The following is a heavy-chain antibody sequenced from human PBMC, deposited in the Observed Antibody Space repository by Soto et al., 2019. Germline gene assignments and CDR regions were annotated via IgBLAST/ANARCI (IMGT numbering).Heavy chain of an antibody. J-gene: IGHJ6*02. CDR3: ARVGSSWYYGMDV. D-gene: IGHD6-13*01. CDR2: IYPGDSDT. Sequence: PVESLKISCKGSGYRFTSYWIGWVRQMPGKGLEWMGIIYPGDSDTRYSPSFQGQVTISADKSISTAYLQWSSLKASDTAMYYCARVGSSWYYGMDVWGQGTTVTVSS. V-gene: IGHV5-51*01. CDR1: GYRFTSYW.